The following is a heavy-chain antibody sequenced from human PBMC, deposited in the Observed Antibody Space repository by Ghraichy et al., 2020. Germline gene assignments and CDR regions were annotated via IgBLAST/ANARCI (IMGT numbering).Heavy chain of an antibody. V-gene: IGHV3-66*01. J-gene: IGHJ5*01. D-gene: IGHD3-22*01. CDR3: AGAPYSSGWYDS. CDR1: GFIVSRNY. CDR2: LYVGGRT. Sequence: LSLTCAASGFIVSRNYMSWVRQAPGKGLEWVSVLYVGGRTFYTDSVKGRFTISRDDSKNTLYLQMNALRAEDTAVYYCAGAPYSSGWYDSWGQGILVTVSS.